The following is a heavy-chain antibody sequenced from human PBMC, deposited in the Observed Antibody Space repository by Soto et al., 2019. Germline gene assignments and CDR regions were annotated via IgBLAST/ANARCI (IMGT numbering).Heavy chain of an antibody. CDR1: GFTFSSYA. Sequence: QVQLVESGGGVVQPGRSLRLSCAASGFTFSSYAMHWVRQAPGKGLEWVAVISYDGSNKYYADSVKGRFTISRDNSKNTLYLQMDSLRAEDTAVYYCARDRGVVVAAIPSYYFVMDVWGQGATVTVSS. J-gene: IGHJ6*02. CDR3: ARDRGVVVAAIPSYYFVMDV. V-gene: IGHV3-30-3*01. D-gene: IGHD2-15*01. CDR2: ISYDGSNK.